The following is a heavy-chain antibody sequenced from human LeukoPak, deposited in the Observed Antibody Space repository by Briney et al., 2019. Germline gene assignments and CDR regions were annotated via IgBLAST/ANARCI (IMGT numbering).Heavy chain of an antibody. CDR2: ISGSGDRT. Sequence: PGGSLRLSCAASGFTFRNYWMSWVRQAPGKGLEWVSTISGSGDRTYYADSVKGRFTISRDNSKNTLFLHMNSLRAEDTAVYSCAKGYYGSGSYGWFDYWGQGTLVTVSS. J-gene: IGHJ4*02. CDR1: GFTFRNYW. D-gene: IGHD3-10*01. CDR3: AKGYYGSGSYGWFDY. V-gene: IGHV3-23*01.